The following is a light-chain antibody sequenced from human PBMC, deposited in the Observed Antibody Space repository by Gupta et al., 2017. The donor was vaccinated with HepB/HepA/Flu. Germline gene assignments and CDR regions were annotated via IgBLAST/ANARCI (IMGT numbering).Light chain of an antibody. V-gene: IGKV1-17*01. Sequence: RTTQSPSSLSASVGDTVPITGRASQGMSNDLGWYQHRPGKAPTSLGFGAYTVQHGVTSRCRGGGSGAEFTITSRSLEAYDVSTCEELKYGPDSMTFGQGTKVE. CDR1: QGMSND. J-gene: IGKJ1*01. CDR3: LKYGPDSMT. CDR2: GAY.